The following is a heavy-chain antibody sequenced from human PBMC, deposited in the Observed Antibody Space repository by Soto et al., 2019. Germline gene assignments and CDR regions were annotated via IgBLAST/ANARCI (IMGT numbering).Heavy chain of an antibody. D-gene: IGHD1-7*01. CDR3: ARDHQELILYNWFDP. V-gene: IGHV1-2*02. CDR1: GYTFAGYY. Sequence: ASLKVSCKASGYTFAGYYMHWVRQEPGQGLEWMGWINTNSGDTQYAQKFQGRVTMTSDTSISTAYMELRSLRVDDTAVYYCARDHQELILYNWFDPWGQGTRVTVSS. J-gene: IGHJ5*02. CDR2: INTNSGDT.